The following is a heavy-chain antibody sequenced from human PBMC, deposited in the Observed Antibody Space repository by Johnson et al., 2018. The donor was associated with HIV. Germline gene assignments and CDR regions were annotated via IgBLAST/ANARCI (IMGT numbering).Heavy chain of an antibody. V-gene: IGHV3-30-3*02. CDR1: GFTFSSFA. CDR2: ISYDGSNK. D-gene: IGHD3-16*01. Sequence: VQLVESGGGVVQPGRSLRLSCAASGFTFSSFALHWVRQAPGKGLEWVAVISYDGSNKYYADSVKGRFTISRDNSKNTLYLQMNSLIAEDTAVYYCAKAGYDYVWGSYKGAFDIWGHGTMVTVSS. J-gene: IGHJ3*02. CDR3: AKAGYDYVWGSYKGAFDI.